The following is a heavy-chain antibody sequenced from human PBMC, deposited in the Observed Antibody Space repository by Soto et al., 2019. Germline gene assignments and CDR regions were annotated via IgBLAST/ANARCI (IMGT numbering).Heavy chain of an antibody. V-gene: IGHV3-13*04. D-gene: IGHD6-13*01. CDR2: IGTAGDT. CDR3: ARAGYSSSWGGRYYYYGMDV. J-gene: IGHJ6*02. Sequence: EVQLVESGGGLVQPGGSLRPSCAASGFTFSSYDMHWVRQATGKGLEWVSAIGTAGDTYYPGSVKGRFTISRENAKNSLYLQMNSLRAGDTAVYYCARAGYSSSWGGRYYYYGMDVWGQGTTVTVSS. CDR1: GFTFSSYD.